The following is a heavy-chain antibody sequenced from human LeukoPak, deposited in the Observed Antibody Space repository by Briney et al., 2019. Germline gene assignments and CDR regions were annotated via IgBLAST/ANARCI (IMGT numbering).Heavy chain of an antibody. CDR2: ISSSSSTI. D-gene: IGHD3-16*02. CDR1: GFTFSSYS. CDR3: ARDGHDYVWGSYRPIDY. Sequence: GALRLSCAASGFTFSSYSMNWVRQAPGKGLEWVSYISSSSSTIYYADSVKGRFTISRDNAKNSLYLQMNSLRAEDTAVYYCARDGHDYVWGSYRPIDYWGQGTLVTVSS. J-gene: IGHJ4*02. V-gene: IGHV3-48*01.